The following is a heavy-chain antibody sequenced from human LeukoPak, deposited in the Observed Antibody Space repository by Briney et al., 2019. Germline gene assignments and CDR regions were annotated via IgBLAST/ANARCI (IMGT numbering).Heavy chain of an antibody. CDR2: IYYSGST. J-gene: IGHJ4*02. D-gene: IGHD6-13*01. CDR1: GGSISSSNW. CDR3: ARPYEQQLAPFDY. V-gene: IGHV4-4*02. Sequence: SGTLSLTCAVSGGSISSSNWWSWVRQPPGKGLEWIGSIYYSGSTYYNPSLKSRVTISVDTSKNQFSLKLSSVTAADTAVYYCARPYEQQLAPFDYWGQGTLVTASS.